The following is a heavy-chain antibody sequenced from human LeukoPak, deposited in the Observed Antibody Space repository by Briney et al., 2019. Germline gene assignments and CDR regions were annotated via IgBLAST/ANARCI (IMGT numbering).Heavy chain of an antibody. J-gene: IGHJ3*02. CDR1: GGSFSGYY. CDR3: ARASNYDILTDYYADAFDI. D-gene: IGHD3-9*01. Sequence: SETLSLTCAVYGGSFSGYYWSWIRQPPGKGLEWIGEINHSGSTNYNPSLKSRVTISVDTSKNQFSLKLGSVTAADTAVYYCARASNYDILTDYYADAFDIWGQGTMVTVSS. CDR2: INHSGST. V-gene: IGHV4-34*01.